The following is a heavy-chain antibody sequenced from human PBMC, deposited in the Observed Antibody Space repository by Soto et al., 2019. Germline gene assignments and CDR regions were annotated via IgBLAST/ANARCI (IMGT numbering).Heavy chain of an antibody. CDR1: GYTFTSYG. Sequence: ASVKVSCKASGYTFTSYGISWVRQAPGQGLEWMGWISAYNGNTNYAQKLQGRVTMTTDTSKSTAYMELRSLRSDDTAVYYCAGTNGWELLRPSAFDICGQGTMVTVSS. J-gene: IGHJ3*02. CDR3: AGTNGWELLRPSAFDI. D-gene: IGHD1-26*01. V-gene: IGHV1-18*01. CDR2: ISAYNGNT.